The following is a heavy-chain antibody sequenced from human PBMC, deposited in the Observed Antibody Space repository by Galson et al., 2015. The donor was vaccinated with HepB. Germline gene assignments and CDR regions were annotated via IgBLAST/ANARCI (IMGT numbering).Heavy chain of an antibody. Sequence: SLRLSCAASGFTFGDYAMSWVRQAPGKGLEWVAVIWYDESYKFYEDSLKGRFTVSRDNSKNTLLLQMNSLTSEDTAVYYCARQLLVGGGLDVWGQGTTVTVSS. D-gene: IGHD3-10*01. CDR3: ARQLLVGGGLDV. J-gene: IGHJ6*02. CDR2: IWYDESYK. CDR1: GFTFGDYA. V-gene: IGHV3-33*01.